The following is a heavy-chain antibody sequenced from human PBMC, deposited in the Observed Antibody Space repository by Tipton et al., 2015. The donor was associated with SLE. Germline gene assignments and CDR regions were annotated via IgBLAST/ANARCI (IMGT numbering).Heavy chain of an antibody. Sequence: TLSLTCTVSGGSINNYYWTWIRQPPGKGLEWIGYTSYSGSTNYNPSLKSRLTISVDTSKNQFSLRLNSVTAADTAVYYCARDPNFGDPGTFDYWGQGTLVTVSS. CDR2: TSYSGST. D-gene: IGHD4-17*01. J-gene: IGHJ4*02. CDR3: ARDPNFGDPGTFDY. CDR1: GGSINNYY. V-gene: IGHV4-59*01.